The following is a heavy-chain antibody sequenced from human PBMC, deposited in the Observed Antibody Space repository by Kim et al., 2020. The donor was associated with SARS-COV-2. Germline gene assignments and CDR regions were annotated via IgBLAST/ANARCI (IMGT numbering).Heavy chain of an antibody. CDR3: ARAYYYGSGSYYNAYYYGMDV. V-gene: IGHV1-69*04. CDR1: GGTFSSYA. Sequence: SVKVSCKASGGTFSSYAISWVRQAPGQGLEWMGRIIPILGIANYAQKLQGRVTITADKSTSTAYMELSSLRSEDTAVYYCARAYYYGSGSYYNAYYYGMDVWGQGTTVTVSS. J-gene: IGHJ6*02. CDR2: IIPILGIA. D-gene: IGHD3-10*01.